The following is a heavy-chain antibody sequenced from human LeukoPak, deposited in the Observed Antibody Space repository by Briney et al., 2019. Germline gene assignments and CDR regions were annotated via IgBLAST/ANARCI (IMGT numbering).Heavy chain of an antibody. CDR1: GFIFSDYY. CDR2: ISTSGSTI. D-gene: IGHD2-21*02. V-gene: IGHV3-11*01. Sequence: PGGSLTLSCAASGFIFSDYYMSCIRQAPGNGLQWVSYISTSGSTIYYADSVKGRFTISRDNAKNSLYLQMNSLRAEDTAVYYCARDLRGVTHYFDHWGQGTLVTVSS. J-gene: IGHJ4*02. CDR3: ARDLRGVTHYFDH.